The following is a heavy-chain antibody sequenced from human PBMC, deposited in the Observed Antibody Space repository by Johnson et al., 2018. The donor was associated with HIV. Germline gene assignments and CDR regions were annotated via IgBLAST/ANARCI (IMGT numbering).Heavy chain of an antibody. CDR2: INWSGGGT. J-gene: IGHJ3*02. CDR3: ARAMYYFDTSGYLIRPRAFDI. Sequence: FKLYEYDVSWVRQVPGKGLEWVSGINWSGGGTSYSDSVKGRFTVSSDNAKNSLFLQMNSLRAEDTALYYCARAMYYFDTSGYLIRPRAFDIWGQGTVVTVSS. D-gene: IGHD3-22*01. CDR1: FKLYEYD. V-gene: IGHV3-20*03.